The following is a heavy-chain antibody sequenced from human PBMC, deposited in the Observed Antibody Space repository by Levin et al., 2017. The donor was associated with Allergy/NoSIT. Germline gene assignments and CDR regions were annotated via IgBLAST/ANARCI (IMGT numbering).Heavy chain of an antibody. CDR3: ARPQGSTIYTYWFDP. D-gene: IGHD5/OR15-5a*01. Sequence: PGGSLRLSCTVSGGSISNSYFWGWIRQPPGKGLEWIGSISYRGNTWYSPSLKSRVAISIDTSENSFSLKLTSVTAADTAIYYCARPQGSTIYTYWFDPWGQGTLVTVSS. CDR1: GGSISNSYF. J-gene: IGHJ5*02. V-gene: IGHV4-39*01. CDR2: ISYRGNT.